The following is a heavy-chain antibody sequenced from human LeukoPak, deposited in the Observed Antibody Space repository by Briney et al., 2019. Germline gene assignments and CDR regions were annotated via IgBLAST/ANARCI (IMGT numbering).Heavy chain of an antibody. Sequence: GGSLRLSCAASGFTFSSYWMSWVRQAPGKGLEWVANIKQDGSEKYYVDSVKGRFTISRDNAKNSLYLQMNSLRAEDTAVYYCARGGTYYDSSGYSRFDYWGQGTLVTVSS. V-gene: IGHV3-7*01. CDR2: IKQDGSEK. CDR1: GFTFSSYW. CDR3: ARGGTYYDSSGYSRFDY. J-gene: IGHJ4*02. D-gene: IGHD3-22*01.